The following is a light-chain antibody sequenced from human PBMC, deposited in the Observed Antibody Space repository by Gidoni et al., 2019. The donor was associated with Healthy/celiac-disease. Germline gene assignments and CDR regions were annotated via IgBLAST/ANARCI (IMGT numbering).Light chain of an antibody. CDR1: QSISSY. CDR2: AAS. Sequence: DIQMTQSPSSLSASVGDRVTITCRARQSISSYLNWYQQKPGKAPKLLIYAASSLQSGVPARFSGSGSGTDFTLTISSLQPEDVATYYCQQSYSTPGTFGQGTKVEIK. CDR3: QQSYSTPGT. V-gene: IGKV1-39*01. J-gene: IGKJ1*01.